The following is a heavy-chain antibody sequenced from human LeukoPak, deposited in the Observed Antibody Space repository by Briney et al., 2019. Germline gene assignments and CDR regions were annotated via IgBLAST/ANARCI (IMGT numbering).Heavy chain of an antibody. J-gene: IGHJ4*02. D-gene: IGHD3-10*01. CDR1: GYTFTSYG. V-gene: IGHV1-18*01. Sequence: ASVKVSCKASGYTFTSYGISWVRQAPGQGLEWMGWISAYNGNTTYAQKLQVRVTMTRDTSTSTVYMELSSLRYDDTAVYYCASYGSGVKASFDYWGQGTLVTVSS. CDR3: ASYGSGVKASFDY. CDR2: ISAYNGNT.